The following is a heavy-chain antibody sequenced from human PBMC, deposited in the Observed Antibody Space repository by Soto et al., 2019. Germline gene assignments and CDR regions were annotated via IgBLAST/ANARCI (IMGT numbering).Heavy chain of an antibody. CDR3: ARGRAVLVDV. CDR2: INHSGST. Sequence: QVELQQWGAGLLKPSETLSLTCAVYGGSFSGYYWSWIRQPPGKGLEWIGEINHSGSTNYNPSLKSRVTISVDTSKNQFSLKLSSVTAADTAVYYCARGRAVLVDVWGQGTTVTVSS. V-gene: IGHV4-34*01. D-gene: IGHD3-10*01. J-gene: IGHJ6*02. CDR1: GGSFSGYY.